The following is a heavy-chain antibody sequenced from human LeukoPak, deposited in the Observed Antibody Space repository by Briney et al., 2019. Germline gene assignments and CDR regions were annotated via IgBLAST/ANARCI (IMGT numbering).Heavy chain of an antibody. CDR3: AKEGDGSPTLDY. D-gene: IGHD2-21*01. J-gene: IGHJ4*02. V-gene: IGHV3-30*18. Sequence: GGSLRLSCAASGFTFSNYGIHWIRQAPGKGLEWVAVISYDGSNKYYADSVKGRFTISRDNFKNTLYLQMNSLRAEDTAVYYCAKEGDGSPTLDYWGQGSLVTVSS. CDR1: GFTFSNYG. CDR2: ISYDGSNK.